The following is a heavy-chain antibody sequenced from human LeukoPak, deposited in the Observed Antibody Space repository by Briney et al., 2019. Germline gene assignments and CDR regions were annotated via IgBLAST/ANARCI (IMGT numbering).Heavy chain of an antibody. CDR2: VSHSGST. CDR1: VGSFSGYH. CDR3: ARGQGAARYFDL. V-gene: IGHV4-34*01. J-gene: IGHJ2*01. D-gene: IGHD3-16*01. Sequence: SETLSLTCAVYVGSFSGYHWNWIRQPPGKGLEWIGEVSHSGSTNYNPSLKSRVTISVDTSKNQFSLKLSSMTAADTAVYFCARGQGAARYFDLWGRGTPVTVSS.